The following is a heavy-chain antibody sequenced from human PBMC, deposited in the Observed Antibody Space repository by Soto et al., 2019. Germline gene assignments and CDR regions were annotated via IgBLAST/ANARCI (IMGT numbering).Heavy chain of an antibody. CDR3: ERSQVGRPLDV. CDR1: RYTFTNFY. V-gene: IGHV1-46*01. D-gene: IGHD1-26*01. J-gene: IGHJ6*02. CDR2: INPSGGST. Sequence: ASVKVSCKASRYTFTNFYIHWLRQAPGQGLEWMGIINPSGGSTTYPQKFQGRVTMNRDTSTSTVHMELITLRSEDTAVYYCERSQVGRPLDVWGPGTTVTVYS.